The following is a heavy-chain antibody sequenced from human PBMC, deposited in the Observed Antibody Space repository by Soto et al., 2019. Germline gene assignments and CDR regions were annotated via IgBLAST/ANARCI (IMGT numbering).Heavy chain of an antibody. CDR1: GGSVSSGSYY. J-gene: IGHJ4*02. CDR3: ARAIYYYDSSDYYTHYFDY. V-gene: IGHV4-61*01. CDR2: VYYSGGT. Sequence: PSETLSLTCTVSGGSVSSGSYYWSWIRQPPGKGLEWIGYVYYSGGTNSNPSLKSRVTMSVDTSKSQFSLKLSSVTAADTAVYYCARAIYYYDSSDYYTHYFDYWGQGTLVTVSS. D-gene: IGHD3-22*01.